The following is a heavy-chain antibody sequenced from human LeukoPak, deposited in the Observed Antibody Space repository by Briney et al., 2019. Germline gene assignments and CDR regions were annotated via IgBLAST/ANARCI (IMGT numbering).Heavy chain of an antibody. J-gene: IGHJ5*02. CDR2: IYYSGSS. D-gene: IGHD6-19*01. CDR1: GGSINNGGYY. Sequence: SQTLSLTCTVSGGSINNGGYYWSWIRQHPGKGLEWIGYIYYSGSSYYNPSLRSRVTISVDTSKNHFSLKLSSVTAADTAVYYCARDSSGNWFDPWGQGTLVTVSS. CDR3: ARDSSGNWFDP. V-gene: IGHV4-31*03.